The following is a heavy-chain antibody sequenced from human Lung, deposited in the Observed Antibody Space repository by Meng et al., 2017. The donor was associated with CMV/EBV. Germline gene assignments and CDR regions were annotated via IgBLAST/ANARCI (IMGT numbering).Heavy chain of an antibody. V-gene: IGHV4-4*02. J-gene: IGHJ4*02. CDR3: LRRSGGSV. Sequence: QLQLRESGEELVKPSETLSLTFAVSGDSIANHNWWAWVREPPGKGLEWIGESPHQRSSDYNPSLKSRVSMSIDKSKNQFYLKLTSVTAADTAVYHCLRRSGGSVWGQGTLVTVSS. D-gene: IGHD3-10*01. CDR2: SPHQRSS. CDR1: GDSIANHNW.